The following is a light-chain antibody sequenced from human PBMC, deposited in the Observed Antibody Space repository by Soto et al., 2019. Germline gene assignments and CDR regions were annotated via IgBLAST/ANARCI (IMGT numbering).Light chain of an antibody. CDR1: QGVRDD. V-gene: IGKV1-6*01. Sequence: IQMTQSPSSLSASVGDRVTITCRASQGVRDDVGWYQQKPGKAPKLLIYSASTLQSGVPSRFSGSGSGTDFTLTISGRQPEDFATYYCLQESHYPLTFGGGTKVEIK. CDR2: SAS. J-gene: IGKJ4*01. CDR3: LQESHYPLT.